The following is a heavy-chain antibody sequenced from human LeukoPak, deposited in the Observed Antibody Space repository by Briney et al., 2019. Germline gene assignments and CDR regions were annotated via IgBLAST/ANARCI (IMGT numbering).Heavy chain of an antibody. CDR1: GGSISSYY. CDR2: IYYSGST. D-gene: IGHD3/OR15-3a*01. CDR3: ARLKGYDFWSGYSSFDY. J-gene: IGHJ4*02. Sequence: PSETLSLTCTVSGGSISSYYWSWIRQPPGKGLEWIGYIYYSGSTNYNPSLKSRVTISVDTSKNQFSLKLSSVTAADTAVYYCARLKGYDFWSGYSSFDYWGQGTLVTVSS. V-gene: IGHV4-59*12.